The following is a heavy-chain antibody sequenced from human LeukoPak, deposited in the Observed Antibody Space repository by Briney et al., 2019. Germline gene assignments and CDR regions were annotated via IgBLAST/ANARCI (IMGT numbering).Heavy chain of an antibody. CDR2: INPNSGST. CDR3: ARGGGLVRRPFDP. CDR1: GYTFTGYY. V-gene: IGHV1-2*02. D-gene: IGHD2-8*01. J-gene: IGHJ5*02. Sequence: ASVKVSCKASGYTFTGYYMHWVRQAPGQGLEWMGWINPNSGSTNYAQKFQGRVTMTRNTSISTAYMELSSLRSEDTAVYYCARGGGLVRRPFDPWGQGTLVTVSS.